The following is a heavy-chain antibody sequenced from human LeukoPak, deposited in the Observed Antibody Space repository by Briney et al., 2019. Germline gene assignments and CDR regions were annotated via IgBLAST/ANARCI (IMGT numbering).Heavy chain of an antibody. J-gene: IGHJ4*02. V-gene: IGHV3-74*01. CDR2: INSDGTAI. D-gene: IGHD2-15*01. Sequence: PGGSLRLSCAASGFTFRDYWMHWVRQVPGKEPVWVARINSDGTAISHADSVKGRFTISRDNDKNMVYLQLSSLRADDTAVYYCATVVTDTPVDYWGQGTLVTVSS. CDR3: ATVVTDTPVDY. CDR1: GFTFRDYW.